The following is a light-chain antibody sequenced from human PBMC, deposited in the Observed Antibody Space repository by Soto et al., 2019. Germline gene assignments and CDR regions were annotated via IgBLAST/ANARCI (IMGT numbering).Light chain of an antibody. CDR2: EVT. V-gene: IGLV2-14*01. CDR1: SSDVGGYDV. Sequence: QSVLAQPASVSGSPGQSITISCTGASSDVGGYDVVSWYQHHPGTPPKLIIYEVTHRPSGVSHRFSGSKSASTASLTISGLQVEDEADYFCGSYSSPTTREVFXTGTKVTVL. CDR3: GSYSSPTTREV. J-gene: IGLJ1*01.